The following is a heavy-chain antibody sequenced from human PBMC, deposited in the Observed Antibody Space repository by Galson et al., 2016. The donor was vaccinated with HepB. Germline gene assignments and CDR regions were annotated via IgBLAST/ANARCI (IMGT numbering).Heavy chain of an antibody. CDR3: EKGRGVAVPNRPLDS. CDR2: ISYDGRKK. D-gene: IGHD6-19*01. J-gene: IGHJ5*01. V-gene: IGHV3-30*18. CDR1: GFTFSNYG. Sequence: SLRLSCAVSGFTFSNYGMHWVRQAPGKGLEWVAVISYDGRKKYYADSVKGRFTISRDNFKNTLYLQMNSLRREDTAMYYCEKGRGVAVPNRPLDSWGQGTLVTVAS.